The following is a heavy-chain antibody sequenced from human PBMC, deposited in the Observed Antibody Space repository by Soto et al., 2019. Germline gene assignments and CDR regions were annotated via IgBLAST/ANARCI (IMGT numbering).Heavy chain of an antibody. J-gene: IGHJ4*02. D-gene: IGHD6-19*01. Sequence: QVQLVESGGGVVQPGRSLRLSCAASGFSFRSYGMHWVRQAPGKGLEWVAVISYDGSNKYYADSVKGRFTISRDNSKNTLYLQMNSLRAEDTAVYYCSPGSYRSGWYFDYWGQGTLVTVSS. V-gene: IGHV3-30*03. CDR3: SPGSYRSGWYFDY. CDR2: ISYDGSNK. CDR1: GFSFRSYG.